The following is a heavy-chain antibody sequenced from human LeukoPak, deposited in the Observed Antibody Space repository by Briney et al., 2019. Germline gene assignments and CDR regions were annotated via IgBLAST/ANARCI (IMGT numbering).Heavy chain of an antibody. V-gene: IGHV4-39*01. Sequence: SGTLSLTCAVSGVSISSSNSYWGWIRQPPGTGPEWIGSIYYSGNTYYNASLKSQVSISINTSKNQFSLRLTSVTAADTAVYYCARQTGSGLFILPGGQGTLVTVSS. CDR1: GVSISSSNSY. CDR2: IYYSGNT. J-gene: IGHJ4*02. CDR3: ARQTGSGLFILP. D-gene: IGHD3/OR15-3a*01.